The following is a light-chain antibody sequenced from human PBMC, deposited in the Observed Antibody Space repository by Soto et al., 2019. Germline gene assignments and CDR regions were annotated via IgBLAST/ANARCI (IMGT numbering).Light chain of an antibody. J-gene: IGLJ2*01. Sequence: QSVLTQPPSVSGTPGQRVTISCSGSSSNVGTNTVNWYQQLPGAAPKLLIYTDNQRPSRVPDRFSGSKSGTSASLAISGVLSEDEADYYCAAWDDDLRAVVFGGGTQLTVL. CDR3: AAWDDDLRAVV. V-gene: IGLV1-44*01. CDR2: TDN. CDR1: SSNVGTNT.